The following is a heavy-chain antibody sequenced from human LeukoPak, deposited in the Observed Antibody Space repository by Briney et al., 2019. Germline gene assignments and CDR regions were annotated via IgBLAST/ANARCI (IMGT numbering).Heavy chain of an antibody. J-gene: IGHJ3*02. D-gene: IGHD1-26*01. CDR2: ISSNGGST. CDR1: GFTFSSYA. V-gene: IGHV3-64*01. Sequence: GGSLRLSCAASGFTFSSYAMPWVRQAPGKGLEYVSAISSNGGSTYYANSVKGRFTISRDNSKNTLYLQMGSLRAEDMAVYYCARDSGSYSNAFDIWGQGTMVTVSS. CDR3: ARDSGSYSNAFDI.